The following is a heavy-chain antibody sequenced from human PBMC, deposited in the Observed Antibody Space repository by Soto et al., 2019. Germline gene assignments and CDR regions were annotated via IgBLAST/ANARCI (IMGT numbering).Heavy chain of an antibody. CDR3: ASTKYYDSSGYYWPHYYGMDV. Sequence: ASVKVSCKASGGTFSSYAISWVRQAPGQGLEWMGGIIPIFGTANYAQKFQGRVTITADESTSTAYMELSSLRSEDTAVYYCASTKYYDSSGYYWPHYYGMDVWGQGTTVTVSS. J-gene: IGHJ6*02. D-gene: IGHD3-22*01. CDR1: GGTFSSYA. V-gene: IGHV1-69*13. CDR2: IIPIFGTA.